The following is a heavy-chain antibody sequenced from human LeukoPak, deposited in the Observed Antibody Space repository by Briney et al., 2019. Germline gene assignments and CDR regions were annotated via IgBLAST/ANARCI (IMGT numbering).Heavy chain of an antibody. CDR1: GHTFTSYD. D-gene: IGHD6-13*01. CDR3: ARGPIAAAGYYFDY. J-gene: IGHJ4*02. Sequence: ASVKVSCKASGHTFTSYDINWVRQATGQGLEWMGWMNPNSGNTGYAQRFQGRVTMTRNTSISTAYMELSSLRSEDTAVYYCARGPIAAAGYYFDYWGQGTLVTVSS. CDR2: MNPNSGNT. V-gene: IGHV1-8*01.